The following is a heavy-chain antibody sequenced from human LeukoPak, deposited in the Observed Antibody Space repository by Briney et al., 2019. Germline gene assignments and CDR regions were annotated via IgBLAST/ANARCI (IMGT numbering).Heavy chain of an antibody. CDR2: ISSSSSYI. V-gene: IGHV3-21*01. CDR3: ARDYGSLAFHH. J-gene: IGHJ1*01. Sequence: GGSLRLSCAASGFTFSSYSMNWVRQAPGKGLEWVSSISSSSSYIYYADSVKGRFTISRDNSQSTLYLRMSSLRHEDTAVYYCARDYGSLAFHHWGQGTLVTVSS. CDR1: GFTFSSYS. D-gene: IGHD1-26*01.